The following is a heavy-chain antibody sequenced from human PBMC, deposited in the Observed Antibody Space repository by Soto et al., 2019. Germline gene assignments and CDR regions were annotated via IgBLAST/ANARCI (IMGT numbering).Heavy chain of an antibody. J-gene: IGHJ5*02. V-gene: IGHV1-69*02. CDR1: GGTFSSYT. CDR2: IIPILGIA. CDR3: ATLGRGSYSRWFDP. D-gene: IGHD1-26*01. Sequence: SVKVSCKASGGTFSSYTISWVRQAPGQGLEWMGRIIPILGIANYAQKFQGRVTITADKSTSTAYMELRSLRSDDTAVYYCATLGRGSYSRWFDPWGQGTLVTVSS.